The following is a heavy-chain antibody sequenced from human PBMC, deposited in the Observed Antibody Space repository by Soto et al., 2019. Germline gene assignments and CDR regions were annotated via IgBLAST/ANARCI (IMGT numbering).Heavy chain of an antibody. J-gene: IGHJ6*02. Sequence: SETLSLTCAVSSGSISSSNWWSWVRQPPGKGLEWIGEIYHSGGTNYNPSLKSRVTISVDKSKNQFSLKLSSVTAADTAVYYCARHLSYYYGMDVWGQGTTVTVSS. V-gene: IGHV4-4*02. CDR2: IYHSGGT. CDR1: SGSISSSNW. CDR3: ARHLSYYYGMDV.